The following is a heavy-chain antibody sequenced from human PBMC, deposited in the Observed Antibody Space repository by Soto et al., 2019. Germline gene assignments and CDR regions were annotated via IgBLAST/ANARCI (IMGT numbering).Heavy chain of an antibody. J-gene: IGHJ6*02. V-gene: IGHV3-30*18. Sequence: QVQLVESGGGVVQPGRSLRLSCAASGFTFSSYGMHWVRQAPGKGLEWVAVISYDGSNKYYADSVKGRFTISRDNSKNTLYLQMNSLRAEDTAVYYCAKGGSGSSPYYYYGIDVWGQGTTVTVSS. CDR3: AKGGSGSSPYYYYGIDV. D-gene: IGHD1-26*01. CDR2: ISYDGSNK. CDR1: GFTFSSYG.